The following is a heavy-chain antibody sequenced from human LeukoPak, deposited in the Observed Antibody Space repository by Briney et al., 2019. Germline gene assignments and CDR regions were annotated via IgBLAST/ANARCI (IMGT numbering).Heavy chain of an antibody. CDR3: GKRYYGGYDLAPRWFAP. V-gene: IGHV7-4-1*02. Sequence: ASVKVSCKASGYTFTSYPMNWVRQAPGQGLEWMGWINTNTGNPTYAQGFTGRFVFSLDTSVSTAYLQISSLKAEDTAVYYCGKRYYGGYDLAPRWFAPGGRGPLVTVS. CDR2: INTNTGNP. CDR1: GYTFTSYP. J-gene: IGHJ5*02. D-gene: IGHD5-12*01.